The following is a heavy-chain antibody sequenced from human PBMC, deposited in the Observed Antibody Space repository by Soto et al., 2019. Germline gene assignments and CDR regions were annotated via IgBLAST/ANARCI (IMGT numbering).Heavy chain of an antibody. CDR3: ARVRTARDDAFDN. Sequence: QVQLVQSGAEVKKPGSSVKVSCKASGGTFSSYAISWVRQAPGQGLEWMGGIIPIFGTANYAQKFQGRGTITADKAPSTAYMELSSLRSEETAVYFCARVRTARDDAFDNWGQGTMVTVSS. D-gene: IGHD5-18*01. J-gene: IGHJ3*02. CDR1: GGTFSSYA. V-gene: IGHV1-69*06. CDR2: IIPIFGTA.